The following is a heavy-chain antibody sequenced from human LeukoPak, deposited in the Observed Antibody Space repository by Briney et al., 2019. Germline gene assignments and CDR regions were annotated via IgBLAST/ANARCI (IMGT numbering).Heavy chain of an antibody. CDR2: TYYSGHT. CDR1: GGSISRHY. V-gene: IGHV4-59*11. J-gene: IGHJ4*02. CDR3: ARDSGPLDYDDSSRYYHLDS. D-gene: IGHD3-22*01. Sequence: PSETLSLTCTVSGGSISRHYWSWIRQPPGKGLEWIGYTYYSGHTNYNPSLKSRVTISEDTSKNQISLKMTSVTAADTAVYYCARDSGPLDYDDSSRYYHLDSWGQGTLVTVSS.